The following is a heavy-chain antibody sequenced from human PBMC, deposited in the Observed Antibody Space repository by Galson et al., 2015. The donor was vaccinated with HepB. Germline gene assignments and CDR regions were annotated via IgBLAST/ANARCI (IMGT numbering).Heavy chain of an antibody. CDR3: ARDRHYYDSSGYHYGGFDL. V-gene: IGHV1-2*02. Sequence: SVKVSCKASGYTFTGYYMHWVRQAPGQGLEWMGWINPNSGGTNYAQKFQGRVTMTRDTSISTAYMELSRLRSDDTAVYYCARDRHYYDSSGYHYGGFDLWGRGTLVTVSS. J-gene: IGHJ2*01. D-gene: IGHD3-22*01. CDR2: INPNSGGT. CDR1: GYTFTGYY.